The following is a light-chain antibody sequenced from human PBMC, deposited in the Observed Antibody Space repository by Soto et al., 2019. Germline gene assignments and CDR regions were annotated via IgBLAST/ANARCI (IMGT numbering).Light chain of an antibody. Sequence: EIVMTQSPGTLSLSLGERATLSCRASQSVSSKLAWYQQKPGQAPRVLIYGASSRATGIPDRFGGSGSGTDFTLTISRLEPEDFAVYYCQQYHDWPLTFGGGTKVEVK. CDR2: GAS. CDR3: QQYHDWPLT. J-gene: IGKJ4*01. V-gene: IGKV3D-15*01. CDR1: QSVSSK.